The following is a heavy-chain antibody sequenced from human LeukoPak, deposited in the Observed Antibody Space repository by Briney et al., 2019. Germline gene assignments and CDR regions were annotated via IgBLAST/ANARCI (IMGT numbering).Heavy chain of an antibody. CDR2: INAGNGNT. V-gene: IGHV1-3*01. J-gene: IGHJ4*02. CDR1: GYTFTSYA. D-gene: IGHD6-19*01. Sequence: GASVTVSCTASGYTFTSYAMHWVRQAPGQRLEWMGWINAGNGNTKYSQKFQGRVTITRDTSASTAYMELSSLRSEDTAVYYCARDWGRVAGSGLYWGQGTLVTVSS. CDR3: ARDWGRVAGSGLY.